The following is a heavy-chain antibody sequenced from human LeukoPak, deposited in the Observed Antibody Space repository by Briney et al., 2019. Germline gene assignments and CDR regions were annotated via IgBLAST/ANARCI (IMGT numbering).Heavy chain of an antibody. CDR3: ARTGYSSGWAFDY. Sequence: GESLKISCKGSGYSFTNYWIGWVRQMPGKGLEWMGIIYPGDSDTRYSPSFQGQVTISADKSISTAYLQWSRLKASDSAMYYCARTGYSSGWAFDYWGQGTLVTVSS. V-gene: IGHV5-51*01. CDR1: GYSFTNYW. J-gene: IGHJ4*02. D-gene: IGHD6-19*01. CDR2: IYPGDSDT.